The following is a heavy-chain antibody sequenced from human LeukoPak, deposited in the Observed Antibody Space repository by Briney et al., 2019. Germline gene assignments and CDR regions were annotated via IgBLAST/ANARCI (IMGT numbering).Heavy chain of an antibody. Sequence: GGSLRLSCAASGFTFSDYYMSWIRQAPGKGPEWVSYISSSGSNVYYTDSVKGRFTISRDNANNSLYLQMNSLRAEDTAVYYCARDPTSFYDILTDYSNYYYFGMDLWGQGTTVTVSS. CDR1: GFTFSDYY. J-gene: IGHJ6*02. CDR3: ARDPTSFYDILTDYSNYYYFGMDL. V-gene: IGHV3-11*01. D-gene: IGHD3-9*01. CDR2: ISSSGSNV.